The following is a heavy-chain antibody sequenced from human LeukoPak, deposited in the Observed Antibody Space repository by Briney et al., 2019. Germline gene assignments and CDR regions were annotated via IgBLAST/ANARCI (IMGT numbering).Heavy chain of an antibody. CDR1: AYTFTGYY. D-gene: IGHD4-17*01. Sequence: ASVKVSCKASAYTFTGYYMHWVRQAPGQGLEWMGRINPNSGGTNYAQKFQGRVTMTRDTSISTAYMELSRLRSDDTAVYYCAATVTTSYFDYWGQGTLVTVSS. J-gene: IGHJ4*02. CDR3: AATVTTSYFDY. CDR2: INPNSGGT. V-gene: IGHV1-2*06.